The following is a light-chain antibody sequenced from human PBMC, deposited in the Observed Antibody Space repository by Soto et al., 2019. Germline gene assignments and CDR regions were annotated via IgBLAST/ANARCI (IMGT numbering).Light chain of an antibody. CDR3: MQSQQSPPT. CDR2: FGS. J-gene: IGKJ1*01. Sequence: DIVMTQSPLSLPVTPGEPASISCSSSQSLLQSNGYNYLDWYLQKPGQSPQLLIYFGSYRASVVPDMVSGSGSGKDSTLKIRRVEAEYVGVYYCMQSQQSPPTFGQGTKVEI. V-gene: IGKV2-28*01. CDR1: QSLLQSNGYNY.